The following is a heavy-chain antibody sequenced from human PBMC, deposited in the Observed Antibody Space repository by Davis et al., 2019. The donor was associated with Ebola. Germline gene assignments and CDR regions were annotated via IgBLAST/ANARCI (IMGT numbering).Heavy chain of an antibody. D-gene: IGHD3-9*01. V-gene: IGHV2-70*11. CDR2: IDWDDDK. Sequence: TLSLTCTVSGGSINSNTYYWGWIRQPPGKALEWLARIDWDDDKYYSTSLKTRLTISKDTSKNQVVLTMTNMDPVDTATYYCARTPYYDILTGYLPAYPDVWGQGTTVTVSS. J-gene: IGHJ6*02. CDR3: ARTPYYDILTGYLPAYPDV. CDR1: GGSINSNTYY.